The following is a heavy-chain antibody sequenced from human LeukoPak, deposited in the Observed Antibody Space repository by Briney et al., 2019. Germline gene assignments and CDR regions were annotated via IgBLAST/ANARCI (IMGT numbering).Heavy chain of an antibody. Sequence: PGRSLRLSCAASGFTFSSYGMHWVRQAPGKGLEWVAVISYDGSSEYYADSVKGRFTISRDNSKNTLYLQMTSLRAEDTAVYYCAKPYYSGSGSYGGMDVWGQGTTVTVSS. CDR1: GFTFSSYG. J-gene: IGHJ6*02. CDR3: AKPYYSGSGSYGGMDV. V-gene: IGHV3-30*18. CDR2: ISYDGSSE. D-gene: IGHD3-10*01.